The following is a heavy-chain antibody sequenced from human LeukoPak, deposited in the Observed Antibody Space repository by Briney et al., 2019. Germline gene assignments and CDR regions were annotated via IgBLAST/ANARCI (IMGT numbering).Heavy chain of an antibody. CDR3: ASGGTGARKFYSDPFHY. J-gene: IGHJ4*02. Sequence: GGSLRLSCAASGFSVSSSYMSWVRQAPGRGLEWVSILYSAGSTYYTDSVRGRFTISRDTSKNTVCLQMNSLRAEDTAVYYCASGGTGARKFYSDPFHYWGQGTLVTVSS. D-gene: IGHD2-15*01. CDR1: GFSVSSSY. CDR2: LYSAGST. V-gene: IGHV3-53*01.